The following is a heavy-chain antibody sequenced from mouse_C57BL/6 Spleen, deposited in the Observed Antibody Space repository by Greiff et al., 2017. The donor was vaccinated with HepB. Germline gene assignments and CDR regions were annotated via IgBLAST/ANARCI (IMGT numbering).Heavy chain of an antibody. CDR1: GFTFSNYW. CDR2: IRLKSDNYAT. CDR3: TDGNRYYDV. V-gene: IGHV6-3*01. D-gene: IGHD2-1*01. Sequence: EVKLQESGGGLVQPGGSMKLSCVASGFTFSNYWMNWVRQSPEKGLEWVAQIRLKSDNYATHYAESVKGRFTISRDDSKRSVYLQMNNLRAEDTGIYYCTDGNRYYDVWGTGTTVTVAS. J-gene: IGHJ1*03.